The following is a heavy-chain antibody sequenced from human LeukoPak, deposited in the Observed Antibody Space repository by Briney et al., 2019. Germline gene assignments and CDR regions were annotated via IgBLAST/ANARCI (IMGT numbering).Heavy chain of an antibody. CDR2: ISAYNGNT. CDR3: ARVLMITFGGVNENVDY. V-gene: IGHV1-18*01. CDR1: GGTFSSYA. J-gene: IGHJ4*02. Sequence: ASVKVSCKASGGTFSSYAISWVRQAPGQGLEWMGWISAYNGNTNYAQKLQGRVTMTTDTSTSTAYMELRSLRSDDTAVYYCARVLMITFGGVNENVDYWGQGTLVTVSS. D-gene: IGHD3-16*01.